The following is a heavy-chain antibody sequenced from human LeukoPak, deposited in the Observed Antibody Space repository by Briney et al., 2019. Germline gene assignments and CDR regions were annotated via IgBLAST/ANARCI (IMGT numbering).Heavy chain of an antibody. V-gene: IGHV1-2*02. Sequence: GASVKVSCKTSGYTFIGYYMHWVRQAPGQGLEWMGWINPYSGGTNYAQKFQGRVTMTGDTSLSTAYMELSRLRSDDTAVYYCARVLHGSGYCYFDYWGQGTLVTVSS. D-gene: IGHD3-10*01. CDR2: INPYSGGT. CDR1: GYTFIGYY. CDR3: ARVLHGSGYCYFDY. J-gene: IGHJ4*02.